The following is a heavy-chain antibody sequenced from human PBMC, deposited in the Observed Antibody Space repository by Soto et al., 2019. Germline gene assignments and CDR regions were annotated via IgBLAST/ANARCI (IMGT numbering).Heavy chain of an antibody. CDR2: IYYSGST. CDR1: GGSISSGGYY. D-gene: IGHD2-15*01. Sequence: SETLSLTCTVSGGSISSGGYYWSWIRQHPGKGLEWIGYIYYSGSTYYNPSLKSRVTISVDTSKNQFSLKLSSVTAADTAVYYCARAEDIVVVVAAPSGAYFDYWGQGTLVTVSS. J-gene: IGHJ4*02. V-gene: IGHV4-31*03. CDR3: ARAEDIVVVVAAPSGAYFDY.